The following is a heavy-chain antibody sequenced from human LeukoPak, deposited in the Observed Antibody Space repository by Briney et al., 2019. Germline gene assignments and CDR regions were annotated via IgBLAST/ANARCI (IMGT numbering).Heavy chain of an antibody. CDR3: AREVSRSWAPGAFDA. V-gene: IGHV4-59*01. J-gene: IGHJ3*01. D-gene: IGHD6-13*01. Sequence: PSETLSLTCTVSGDSITNSYWAWIRQPPGKGLEWIANVSNNGRKNYNPSLKSRVTISMDTSKNQFSLRLNSLTAADTAVYYCAREVSRSWAPGAFDAWGQGTRVTVSS. CDR1: GDSITNSY. CDR2: VSNNGRK.